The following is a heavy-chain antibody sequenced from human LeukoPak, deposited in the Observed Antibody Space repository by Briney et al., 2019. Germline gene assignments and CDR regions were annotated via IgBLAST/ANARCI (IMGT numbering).Heavy chain of an antibody. V-gene: IGHV1-8*01. CDR2: MNPNSGNT. J-gene: IGHJ3*02. CDR3: ARMFSGSYWDDAFDI. Sequence: ASVKVSCKASGYTFSNHDINWVRQATGQGLEWMGWMNPNSGNTGYAQKFQGRVTITRNTFISTAYMELSSLRSEDTAVYYCARMFSGSYWDDAFDIWGQGTMVTVSS. CDR1: GYTFSNHD. D-gene: IGHD1-26*01.